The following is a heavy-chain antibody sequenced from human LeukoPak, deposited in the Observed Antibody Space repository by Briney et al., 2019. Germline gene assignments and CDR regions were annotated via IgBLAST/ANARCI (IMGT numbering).Heavy chain of an antibody. D-gene: IGHD6-19*01. CDR1: GGSISSTNYY. CDR3: AKHCITVAGENFDY. Sequence: SETLSLTCTVSGGSISSTNYYWGWIRQPPGKGLEWIGTIYYTGTTYYNPSLRSRVTISVDTSKNQFSLELSSVTAADTAVFYCAKHCITVAGENFDYWGQGTLVTVSS. J-gene: IGHJ4*02. V-gene: IGHV4-39*01. CDR2: IYYTGTT.